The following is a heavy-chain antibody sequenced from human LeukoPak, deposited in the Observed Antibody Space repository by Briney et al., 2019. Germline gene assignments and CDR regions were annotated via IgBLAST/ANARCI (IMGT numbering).Heavy chain of an antibody. D-gene: IGHD4-11*01. J-gene: IGHJ4*02. V-gene: IGHV4-59*01. CDR1: GGSISSYY. CDR3: ARGTRQSSNHYFDY. CDR2: IYYSGST. Sequence: SETLSLTCTVSGGSISSYYWSWIRQPPGKGLEWIGYIYYSGSTNYNPSLKSRVTISVDTSKNQFSLNLRSVTAADTAVYYCARGTRQSSNHYFDYWGQGTLVTVSS.